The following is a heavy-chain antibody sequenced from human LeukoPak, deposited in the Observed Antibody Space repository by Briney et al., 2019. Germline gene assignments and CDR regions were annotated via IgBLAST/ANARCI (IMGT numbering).Heavy chain of an antibody. Sequence: HAGGSLRLSCAASGFTFSDYYMSWIRQAPGKGLEWVAVIWYDGSNKYYADSVKGRFTISRDNSKNTLYLQMNSLRAEDTAVYYCARDDSSGYYYDYWGQGTLVTVSS. D-gene: IGHD3-22*01. J-gene: IGHJ4*02. CDR2: IWYDGSNK. CDR3: ARDDSSGYYYDY. V-gene: IGHV3-33*08. CDR1: GFTFSDYY.